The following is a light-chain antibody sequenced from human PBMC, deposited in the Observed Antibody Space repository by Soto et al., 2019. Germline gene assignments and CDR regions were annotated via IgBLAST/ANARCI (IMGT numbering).Light chain of an antibody. Sequence: DIQMTQSPSSLSASVGDRVTITCRASQSVFNYLHWYQQKPGRAPNLLIYDISTLQSGVPSRFSGSGSGTDFTLTIISLQHEDFATYYCQQTYSTPYTFGQGTKLEIK. CDR3: QQTYSTPYT. V-gene: IGKV1-39*01. J-gene: IGKJ2*01. CDR2: DIS. CDR1: QSVFNY.